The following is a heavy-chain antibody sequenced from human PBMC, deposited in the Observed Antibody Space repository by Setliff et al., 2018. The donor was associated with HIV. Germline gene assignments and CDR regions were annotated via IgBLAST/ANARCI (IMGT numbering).Heavy chain of an antibody. J-gene: IGHJ6*03. Sequence: SETLSLTCAVYGGSFSGYHWSWIRQPPGKGLEWIGEINHSGSTNYNPSPKSRVTISVDTSKNQFSLKLSSVTAADTAVYYCARGRGYSGYYYYYYYMDVWGKGTTVTVSS. V-gene: IGHV4-34*01. D-gene: IGHD5-12*01. CDR1: GGSFSGYH. CDR3: ARGRGYSGYYYYYYYMDV. CDR2: INHSGST.